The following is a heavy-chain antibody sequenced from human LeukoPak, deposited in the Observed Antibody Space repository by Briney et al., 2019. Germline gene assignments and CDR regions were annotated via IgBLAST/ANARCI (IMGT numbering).Heavy chain of an antibody. J-gene: IGHJ6*02. V-gene: IGHV4-4*02. D-gene: IGHD2-8*01. CDR3: TRKVLMVYAGNVYYYYGMDV. CDR2: IYHSGST. CDR1: GGSISSSNW. Sequence: SETLSLTCAVSGGSISSSNWWSWVRQPPGKGVEWIGEIYHSGSTNYNPSLKSRVTISVDKSKNPFSRKLSSVNAADTAVYYCTRKVLMVYAGNVYYYYGMDVWGQGTTVTVSS.